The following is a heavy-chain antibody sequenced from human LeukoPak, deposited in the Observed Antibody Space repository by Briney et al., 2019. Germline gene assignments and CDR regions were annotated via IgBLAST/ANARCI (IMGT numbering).Heavy chain of an antibody. V-gene: IGHV4-4*02. CDR1: GGSISSSNW. Sequence: SETLSLTCAVSGGSISSSNWWSWVRQPPGKGLEWIGEIYHSGSTNYNPSLKSRVTISVDKSKNQFSLKLSSVTAADTAVYYCARDQSAVAGGGFDCWGQGTLVTVSS. CDR2: IYHSGST. J-gene: IGHJ4*02. D-gene: IGHD6-19*01. CDR3: ARDQSAVAGGGFDC.